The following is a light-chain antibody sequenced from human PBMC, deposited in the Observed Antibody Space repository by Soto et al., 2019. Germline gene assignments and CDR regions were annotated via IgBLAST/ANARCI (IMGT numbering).Light chain of an antibody. V-gene: IGLV1-47*01. Sequence: QSVLTQPPSASGTPGQRVTISCSGSSSNIGSNYVYWYQQLPGTAPKLLIYRNNQRPSGVPDRFSGSKSGTSASLTISGLQAEDEADYYCSSYTSSSTLENVFGTGTKLTVL. J-gene: IGLJ1*01. CDR1: SSNIGSNY. CDR2: RNN. CDR3: SSYTSSSTLENV.